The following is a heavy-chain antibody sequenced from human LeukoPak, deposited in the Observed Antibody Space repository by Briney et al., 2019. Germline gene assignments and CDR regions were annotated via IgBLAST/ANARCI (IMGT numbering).Heavy chain of an antibody. CDR1: GFTFSSYW. CDR3: VRVGGSGSFDY. J-gene: IGHJ4*02. Sequence: GGSLRLSCAASGFTFSSYWMHWVRQAPGKGLVWVSHIDTDGSKTRYADSVKGRFTISRDNAKNTLYLQMNSLRAEDTAVYYCVRVGGSGSFDYWGQGTLVTVSS. V-gene: IGHV3-74*01. CDR2: IDTDGSKT. D-gene: IGHD1-26*01.